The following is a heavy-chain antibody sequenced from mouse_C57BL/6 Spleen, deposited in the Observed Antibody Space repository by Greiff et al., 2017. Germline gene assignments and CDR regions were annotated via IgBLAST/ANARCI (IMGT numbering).Heavy chain of an antibody. J-gene: IGHJ4*01. CDR1: GFSLTSYG. D-gene: IGHD2-3*01. Sequence: VQLVESGPGLVQPSPSLSITCTVSGFSLTSYGVHWVRQSPGKGLEWLGVIWRGGSTDYNAAFMSRLSITKDNSKSQVCCKMNSLQADDTAIYYCAFYDGPSRAMGYWGQGTSVTVAS. CDR3: AFYDGPSRAMGY. V-gene: IGHV2-5*01. CDR2: IWRGGST.